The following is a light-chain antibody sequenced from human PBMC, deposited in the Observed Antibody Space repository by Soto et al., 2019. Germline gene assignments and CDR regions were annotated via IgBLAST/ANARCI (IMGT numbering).Light chain of an antibody. CDR1: SSDVGGYNY. V-gene: IGLV2-14*01. CDR3: SSYSRSNTYV. J-gene: IGLJ1*01. CDR2: DVS. Sequence: QSVLTQPASVSGSPGQSITLSCTGTSSDVGGYNYVSWHQQHPGKAPKLMIYDVSNRPSGVSNRFSGSKSGNTASLTISGLQAEDEADYYCSSYSRSNTYVFGTGTKLTVL.